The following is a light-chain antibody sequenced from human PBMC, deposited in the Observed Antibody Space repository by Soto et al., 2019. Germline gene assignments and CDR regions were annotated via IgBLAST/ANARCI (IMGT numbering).Light chain of an antibody. CDR1: QSLTTRY. Sequence: IVLTQSPGTLSLSPGETATLSCRASQSLTTRYLAWYQQKPGQAPRLLIYGASNRATGTPDRFSGSGSGSDFTLTISSLEPEDFAVYFCQQYASSVVYTFGQGTKLEIK. J-gene: IGKJ2*01. V-gene: IGKV3-20*01. CDR3: QQYASSVVYT. CDR2: GAS.